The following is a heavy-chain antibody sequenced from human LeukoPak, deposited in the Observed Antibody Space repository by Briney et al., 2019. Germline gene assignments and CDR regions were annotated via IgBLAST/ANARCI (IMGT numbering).Heavy chain of an antibody. V-gene: IGHV1-2*02. CDR2: INPNSSGT. CDR3: ARDVGVYCSSTSCSDY. J-gene: IGHJ4*02. D-gene: IGHD2-2*01. CDR1: GYTFTGYY. Sequence: ASVKVSCKASGYTFTGYYMHWVRQAPGQGLEWMGWINPNSSGTNYAQKFQGRVTMTRDTSISTAYMELSRLRSDDTAVYYCARDVGVYCSSTSCSDYWGQGTLVTVSS.